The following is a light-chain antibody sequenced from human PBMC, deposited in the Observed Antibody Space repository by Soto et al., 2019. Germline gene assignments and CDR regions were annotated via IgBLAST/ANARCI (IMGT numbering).Light chain of an antibody. CDR2: EAT. CDR1: QGLKF. V-gene: IGKV1-12*01. J-gene: IGKJ5*01. Sequence: DIQMTQSPSSVSASVGDTVTITCRASQGLKFLAWYQQKPGKAPRLLIYEATNLQSGVPPRFIGSGSATDFTLTLCRHQPEDFATNFCQHPNSSPITNRLGTRVEIK. CDR3: QHPNSSPIT.